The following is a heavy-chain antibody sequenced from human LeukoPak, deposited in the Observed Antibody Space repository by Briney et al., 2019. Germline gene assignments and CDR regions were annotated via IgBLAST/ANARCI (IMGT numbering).Heavy chain of an antibody. D-gene: IGHD3-22*01. V-gene: IGHV3-21*06. CDR2: ISGRSADI. Sequence: PGGSLRLSCAASGFRFSSYAMNWVRQAPGKGLEWVSSISGRSADIYYADSVKGRFTISRDNAKNSVFLQMNNLRVEDTAIYYCARRGYHDSSGYDYWGQGTPVTVSS. CDR1: GFRFSSYA. CDR3: ARRGYHDSSGYDY. J-gene: IGHJ4*02.